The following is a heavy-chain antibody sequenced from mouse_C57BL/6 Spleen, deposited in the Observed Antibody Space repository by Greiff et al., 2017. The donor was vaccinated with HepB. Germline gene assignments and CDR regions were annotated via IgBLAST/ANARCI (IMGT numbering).Heavy chain of an antibody. CDR1: GFTFSSYA. CDR2: ISSGGDYT. J-gene: IGHJ2*01. CDR3: TRGLYGSSLFDD. Sequence: EVKLVESGDGLVKPGGSLKLSCAASGFTFSSYAMSWVRQTPEKRLEWVAYISSGGDYTYYADTVKGRITLSRDNARNTLYLQRSSLKSEDTAMYYCTRGLYGSSLFDDWGQGTTLTVSS. D-gene: IGHD1-1*01. V-gene: IGHV5-9-1*02.